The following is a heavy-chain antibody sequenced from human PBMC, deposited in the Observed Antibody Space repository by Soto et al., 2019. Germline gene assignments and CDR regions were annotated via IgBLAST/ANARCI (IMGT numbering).Heavy chain of an antibody. CDR3: ASTRWERPSCRPNFIS. V-gene: IGHV4-34*01. J-gene: IGHJ4*02. Sequence: QVQLQQWGAGLLKPSETLSLTCGVYAGYFSGYYWSWIRQPPGKVLEWVGEINHSGSTNSNPSLKSRSTISVDASKGPFSHTLSSGPAAHTAVHYCASTRWERPSCRPNFISGGQVTRVAVS. D-gene: IGHD2-2*01. CDR2: INHSGST. CDR1: AGYFSGYY.